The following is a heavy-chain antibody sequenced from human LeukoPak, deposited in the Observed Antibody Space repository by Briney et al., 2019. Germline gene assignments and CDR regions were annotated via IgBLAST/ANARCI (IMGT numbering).Heavy chain of an antibody. CDR2: ITGSGGYT. D-gene: IGHD3-22*01. CDR1: GFTFSSYA. CDR3: AKQSLYDSSGHFHY. V-gene: IGHV3-23*01. Sequence: GGSLRLSCAASGFTFSSYAMTWVRQAPGKGLEWVLTITGSGGYTYYADSVKGRFTTSRDNSKNTLFLRMNSLRAEDTAVYFCAKQSLYDSSGHFHYWGQGTLVTVSS. J-gene: IGHJ4*02.